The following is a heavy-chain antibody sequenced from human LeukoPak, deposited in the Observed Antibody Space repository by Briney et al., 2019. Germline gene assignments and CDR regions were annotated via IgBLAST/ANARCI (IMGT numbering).Heavy chain of an antibody. Sequence: GGSLRLSCTASGSTFGDYAMSWVRQAPGKGLEWVGFIRSKAYGGTTEYAASVKGRFTISRDDSKSIAYLQMNSLKTEDTAVYYCTRVPYYYGSGSLYYYYGMDVWGKGTTVTVSS. CDR1: GSTFGDYA. J-gene: IGHJ6*04. CDR2: IRSKAYGGTT. V-gene: IGHV3-49*04. CDR3: TRVPYYYGSGSLYYYYGMDV. D-gene: IGHD3-10*01.